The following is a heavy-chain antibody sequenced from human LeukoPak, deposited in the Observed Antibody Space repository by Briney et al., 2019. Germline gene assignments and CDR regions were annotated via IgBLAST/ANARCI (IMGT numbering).Heavy chain of an antibody. CDR2: IRSKAYGGTT. D-gene: IGHD2-2*01. Sequence: GGSLRLSCTASGFTFGDYAMSWVRQAPGKGLEWVGFIRSKAYGGTTEYAASVKGRFTISRDNSKTIAYLQMNSLKTEDTAVYYCTREYQLLKDYYYYYGMDVWGQGTTVTVSS. CDR3: TREYQLLKDYYYYYGMDV. V-gene: IGHV3-49*04. J-gene: IGHJ6*02. CDR1: GFTFGDYA.